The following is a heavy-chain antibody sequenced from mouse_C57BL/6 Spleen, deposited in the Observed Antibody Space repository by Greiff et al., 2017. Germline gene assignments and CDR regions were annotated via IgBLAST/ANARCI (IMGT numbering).Heavy chain of an antibody. J-gene: IGHJ3*01. CDR3: ARGDYYGSLFAY. CDR1: GFTFSSYA. CDR2: ISDGGSYT. V-gene: IGHV5-4*03. Sequence: EVKLVESGGGLVKPGGSLKLSCAASGFTFSSYAMSWVRQTPEKRLEWVATISDGGSYTYYPDNVKGRFTISRDNAKNNLYLQMSHLKSEDTAMYYCARGDYYGSLFAYWGQGTLVTVSA. D-gene: IGHD1-1*01.